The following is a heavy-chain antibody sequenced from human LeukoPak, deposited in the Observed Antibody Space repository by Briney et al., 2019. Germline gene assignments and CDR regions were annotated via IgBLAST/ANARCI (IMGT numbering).Heavy chain of an antibody. J-gene: IGHJ4*02. CDR3: ARLVLSYGNAFDH. CDR1: SGSISGSDYY. CDR2: INYSGNT. V-gene: IGHV4-39*02. Sequence: SETLPLTCTVSSGSISGSDYYWCWIRQPPGKGLEWIGSINYSGNTYYDSSLKSRVTISVDTSKNHFSLRLSSVTAADTAVYYCARLVLSYGNAFDHWGQGTLVTVSS. D-gene: IGHD3-16*01.